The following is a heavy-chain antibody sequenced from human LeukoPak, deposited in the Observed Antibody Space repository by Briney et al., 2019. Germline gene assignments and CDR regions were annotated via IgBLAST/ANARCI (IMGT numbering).Heavy chain of an antibody. CDR3: AGSRDDAFDI. CDR1: GYTFSSYD. V-gene: IGHV1-2*02. Sequence: GASVKVSCKASGYTFSSYDINWVRQAPGQGLEWMGGINPNSGGTDSAQKFQDRVTMARDTSIPTAYMELSRLISDDTAVYYCAGSRDDAFDIWGQGTMVTVSS. CDR2: INPNSGGT. J-gene: IGHJ3*02.